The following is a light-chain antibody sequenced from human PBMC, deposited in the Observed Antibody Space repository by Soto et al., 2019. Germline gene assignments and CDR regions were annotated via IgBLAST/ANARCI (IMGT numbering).Light chain of an antibody. CDR1: QSVSSSY. V-gene: IGKV3-20*01. J-gene: IGKJ1*01. CDR3: QQYGSSPWT. CDR2: GAS. Sequence: ETVLTQSPGTLSLSPGERATLSCRASQSVSSSYLAWYQQKPGQAPRLLIYGASSRATGIPDRFSGGGSGTDFTLTISRLEPEDIAVYYCQQYGSSPWTFGQGTKVEIK.